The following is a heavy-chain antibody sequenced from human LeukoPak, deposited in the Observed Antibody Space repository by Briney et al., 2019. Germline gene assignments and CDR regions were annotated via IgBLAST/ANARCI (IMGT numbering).Heavy chain of an antibody. CDR3: ARDPHYYDSSGYYYPEYFQH. Sequence: ASVKVSCKVSGYTFTKYGITWVRQAPGQGLEWLGWISAYNGDTHYAQKFQGRVTMTTDTSSTTAYMELRSLTSDDTAVYYCARDPHYYDSSGYYYPEYFQHWGQGTLVTVSS. D-gene: IGHD3-22*01. CDR1: GYTFTKYG. J-gene: IGHJ1*01. V-gene: IGHV1-18*01. CDR2: ISAYNGDT.